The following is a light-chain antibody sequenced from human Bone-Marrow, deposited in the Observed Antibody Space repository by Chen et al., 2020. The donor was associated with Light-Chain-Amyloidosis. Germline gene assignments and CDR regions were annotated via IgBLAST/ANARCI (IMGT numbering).Light chain of an antibody. V-gene: IGKV1-5*01. CDR1: QSISSW. CDR2: DAS. Sequence: DIQMTQSPSTLSASVGDRVTITCRASQSISSWLAWYQQKPGKAPKLLIYDASTLEAGVPSRFSGSGSGTYFTLTINSLQPDDFATYFCQPYNRYPYPFGQGTKLEI. J-gene: IGKJ2*01. CDR3: QPYNRYPYP.